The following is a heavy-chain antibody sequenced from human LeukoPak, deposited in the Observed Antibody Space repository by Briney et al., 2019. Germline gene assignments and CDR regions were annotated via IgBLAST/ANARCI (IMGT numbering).Heavy chain of an antibody. J-gene: IGHJ4*02. Sequence: PGGSLRHSCAASGFTFSSYAMHWVRQAPGEGLEWVAVISYDGSNKYYADSVKGRFTISRDNSKNSLYLQMNSLRAEDTAVYYCAPHLGATGYWGQGTLVTVSS. V-gene: IGHV3-30-3*01. CDR2: ISYDGSNK. CDR1: GFTFSSYA. D-gene: IGHD1-26*01. CDR3: APHLGATGY.